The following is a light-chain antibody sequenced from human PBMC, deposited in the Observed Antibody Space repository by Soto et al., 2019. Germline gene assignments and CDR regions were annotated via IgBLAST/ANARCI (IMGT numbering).Light chain of an antibody. CDR3: KQSKTFPLT. CDR1: QAIDRW. Sequence: DIQMSQSPSSLSASVGDRVTITCRASQAIDRWLAWYQQKPGKAPKVLIYAASNLRSGVPSRFSGSGSGIDFSLTISSLQPEDLATYYCKQSKTFPLTFGGGTKVEIK. V-gene: IGKV1-12*01. J-gene: IGKJ4*01. CDR2: AAS.